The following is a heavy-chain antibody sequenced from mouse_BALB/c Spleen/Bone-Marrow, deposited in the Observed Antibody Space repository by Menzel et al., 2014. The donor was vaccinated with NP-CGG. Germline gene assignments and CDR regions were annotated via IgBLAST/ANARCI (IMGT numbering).Heavy chain of an antibody. CDR3: TRGATPDY. Sequence: EVKLQESGPELVQPGASVKMSCKASGYTFTSYVMHWVKQKPGQGPEWIGYFNPYNDGTKYNERFKGKATLTSDKSSSTAYMELSSLTSEDSAVYYCTRGATPDYWGQGTTLTVSS. CDR2: FNPYNDGT. V-gene: IGHV1-14*01. J-gene: IGHJ2*01. CDR1: GYTFTSYV. D-gene: IGHD3-1*01.